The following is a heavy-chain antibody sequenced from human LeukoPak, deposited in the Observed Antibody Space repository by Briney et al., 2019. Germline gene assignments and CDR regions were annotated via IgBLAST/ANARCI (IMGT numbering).Heavy chain of an antibody. CDR3: ARSGYSYGGQIDY. J-gene: IGHJ4*02. V-gene: IGHV1-69*05. Sequence: GASVKVSCKASGGTFSSYAISWGRQAPGQGLEWMGRIIPIFGTANYAQKFQGRVTITTDESTSTAYMELSSLRSEDTAVYYCARSGYSYGGQIDYWGQGTLVTVSS. CDR1: GGTFSSYA. CDR2: IIPIFGTA. D-gene: IGHD5-18*01.